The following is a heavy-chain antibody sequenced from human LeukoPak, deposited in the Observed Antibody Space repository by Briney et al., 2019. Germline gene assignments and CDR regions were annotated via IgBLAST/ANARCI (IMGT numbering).Heavy chain of an antibody. D-gene: IGHD3-22*01. V-gene: IGHV3-21*01. Sequence: NPGGSLRLSCAASGFTFSTYTMNWVRQAPGKGPEWVSSISSSSAYIYYADSVTGRFIISRDNAKNSLYLQMNSLRAEDTAVYYCARDLIDSGWFDPWGRGTLVTVSS. CDR3: ARDLIDSGWFDP. J-gene: IGHJ5*02. CDR2: ISSSSAYI. CDR1: GFTFSTYT.